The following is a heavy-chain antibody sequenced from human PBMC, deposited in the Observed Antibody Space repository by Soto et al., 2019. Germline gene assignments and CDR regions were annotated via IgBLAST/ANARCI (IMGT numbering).Heavy chain of an antibody. J-gene: IGHJ6*02. CDR1: GGSFSGYY. Sequence: QVQLQQWGAGLLKPSETLSLTCAVYGGSFSGYYWSWIRQSPGKGLEWIGEINHSGSTNYNPSLKSRVTISVDTSKNQFSLKLSSVTAADTAVYYCARGPAPLYYYYGMDVWAQGTTVTVSS. CDR2: INHSGST. CDR3: ARGPAPLYYYYGMDV. V-gene: IGHV4-34*01.